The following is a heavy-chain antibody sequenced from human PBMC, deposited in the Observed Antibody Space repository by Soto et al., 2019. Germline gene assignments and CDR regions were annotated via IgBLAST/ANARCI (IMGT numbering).Heavy chain of an antibody. CDR2: ISGSGNYT. D-gene: IGHD4-4*01. CDR3: AREGINNYNEYYFDS. J-gene: IGHJ4*02. CDR1: GFTFSTYS. Sequence: GGSLRLSCAASGFTFSTYSMNWVRQAPGKGLEWVSSISGSGNYTHYADFLRGRFTTSRDNAKTSLYLQMNSLRAEDTAVYYCAREGINNYNEYYFDSWGQGTVVTSPQ. V-gene: IGHV3-21*01.